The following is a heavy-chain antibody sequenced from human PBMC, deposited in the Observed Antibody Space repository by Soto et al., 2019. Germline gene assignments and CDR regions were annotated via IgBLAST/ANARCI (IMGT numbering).Heavy chain of an antibody. CDR2: IYYSGST. V-gene: IGHV4-31*03. D-gene: IGHD4-17*01. J-gene: IGHJ6*03. CDR3: ARDAYGDYDDYYYMDV. CDR1: GGSISSGGYY. Sequence: QVQLQESGPGLVKPSQTLSLTCTVSGGSISSGGYYWSWIRQHPGKGLEWIGYIYYSGSTYYNPSLKSRVTISVDTSKNQFSLKLSSVTAADTAVYYCARDAYGDYDDYYYMDVWGKGTTDTVSS.